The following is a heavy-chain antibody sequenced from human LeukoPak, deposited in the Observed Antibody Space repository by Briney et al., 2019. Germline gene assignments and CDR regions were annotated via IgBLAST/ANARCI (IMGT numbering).Heavy chain of an antibody. Sequence: SETLSLTCTVSGGSISSGDYYWSWIRQPPGKGLEWIGYIYYSGSTYYNPSLKSRVTISVDTSKNQFSLKLSSVTAADTAVYYCASIQRRGIADDYWGQGTLVTVSS. CDR1: GGSISSGDYY. D-gene: IGHD6-13*01. V-gene: IGHV4-30-4*01. CDR2: IYYSGST. J-gene: IGHJ4*02. CDR3: ASIQRRGIADDY.